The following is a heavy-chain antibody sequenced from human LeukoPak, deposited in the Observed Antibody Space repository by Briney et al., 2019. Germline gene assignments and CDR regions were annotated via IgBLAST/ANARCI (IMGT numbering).Heavy chain of an antibody. J-gene: IGHJ4*02. CDR1: GFTFSSYE. D-gene: IGHD3-10*01. CDR2: ISSSGSTI. Sequence: GGSLRLSCAASGFTFSSYEMNWVRQAPGKGLEWVSYISSSGSTIYYADSVKGRFTTSRDNAKNSLYLQMNSLRAEDTAVYYCAREGRTYGHVDYGGQGTMVTVSS. CDR3: AREGRTYGHVDY. V-gene: IGHV3-48*03.